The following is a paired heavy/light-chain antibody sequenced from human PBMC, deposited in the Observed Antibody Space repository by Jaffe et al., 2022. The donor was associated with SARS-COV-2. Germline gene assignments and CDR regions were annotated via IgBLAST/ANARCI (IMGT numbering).Heavy chain of an antibody. D-gene: IGHD2-21*02. CDR3: AADLPGSSDSRGIDQ. CDR1: GFTVNKAW. J-gene: IGHJ4*02. V-gene: IGHV3-15*01. CDR2: IKSNAGGGTI. Sequence: EVQLVESGGGLVKPGGSLRVSCAASGFTVNKAWMSWVRQAPGKGLEWVGRIKSNAGGGTIDYAAAVKGRFTISRDDSKNTLHLQMNSLKTEDTAVYYCAADLPGSSDSRGIDQWGQGTQVTVSS.
Light chain of an antibody. CDR3: MQALQTPIT. J-gene: IGKJ5*01. CDR1: QSLLHSTGYNY. CDR2: LGS. V-gene: IGKV2-28*01. Sequence: DIVMTQSPLSLPVTPGEPASISCRSSQSLLHSTGYNYFDWFLQKPGQSPQLLIYLGSNRASGVPDRFSGSVSGTDFTLKISRVEAEDVGVYYCMQALQTPITFGQGTRLEIK.